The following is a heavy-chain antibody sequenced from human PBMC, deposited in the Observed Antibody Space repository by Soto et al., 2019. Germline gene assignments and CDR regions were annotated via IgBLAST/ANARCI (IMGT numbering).Heavy chain of an antibody. V-gene: IGHV3-11*01. D-gene: IGHD3-10*01. CDR3: ARVRFGEWGYAMDV. Sequence: QVQLVESGGGLVKPGGSLRLSCAASGLTFSDCYMNWIRQAPGKGLEWVSYVSSSGSSINYAVSVKGRLTIPKDNAKNSLYLQMNSLRAEDTAMYYCARVRFGEWGYAMDVWGQGTTVTVSS. CDR2: VSSSGSSI. CDR1: GLTFSDCY. J-gene: IGHJ6*02.